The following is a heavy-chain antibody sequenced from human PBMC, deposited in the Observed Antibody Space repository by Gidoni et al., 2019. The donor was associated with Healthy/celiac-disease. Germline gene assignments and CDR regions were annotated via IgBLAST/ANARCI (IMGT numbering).Heavy chain of an antibody. CDR1: GFTVSSNY. CDR2: MYSGGST. V-gene: IGHV3-53*01. CDR3: AREGGYFPYYFDY. D-gene: IGHD6-13*01. J-gene: IGHJ4*02. Sequence: EVLLVESGGGLIQTGGSLRLSCAASGFTVSSNYMSWVRQAPGKGLEWVSVMYSGGSTYYADSVKGRFTISRDNSKNTLYLQMNSLRAEDTAVYYCAREGGYFPYYFDYWGQGTLVTVSS.